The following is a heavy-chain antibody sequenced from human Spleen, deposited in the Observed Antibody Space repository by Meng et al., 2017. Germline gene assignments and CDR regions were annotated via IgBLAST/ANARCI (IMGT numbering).Heavy chain of an antibody. CDR3: ANVYSSGWKSGDY. J-gene: IGHJ4*02. D-gene: IGHD6-19*01. CDR1: GYSITGSYN. Sequence: SETLSLTCAVSGYSITGSYNWGWIRQSPGKGLEWIGYIYYSGSTFYNPSLQSRVTISVDTSKNQFSLKLSSVTAADTAVYYCANVYSSGWKSGDYWGQGTLVTVSS. CDR2: IYYSGST. V-gene: IGHV4-38-2*01.